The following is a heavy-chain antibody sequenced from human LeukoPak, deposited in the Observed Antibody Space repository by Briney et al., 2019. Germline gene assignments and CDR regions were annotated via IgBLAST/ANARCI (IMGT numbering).Heavy chain of an antibody. J-gene: IGHJ6*03. V-gene: IGHV3-48*01. CDR3: ARSSRITIFGVVTASYYYMDV. CDR1: GFTFRSYS. D-gene: IGHD3-3*01. Sequence: PGGSLRLSCAASGFTFRSYSMDWVRQAPGKGLEWVSYISSSSSTIYYADSVKGRFTISRDNAKNSLYLQMNSLRAEDTAVYYCARSSRITIFGVVTASYYYMDVWGKGTTVTVSS. CDR2: ISSSSSTI.